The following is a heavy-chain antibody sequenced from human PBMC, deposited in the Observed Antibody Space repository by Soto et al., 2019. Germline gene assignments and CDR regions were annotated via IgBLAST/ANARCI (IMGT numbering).Heavy chain of an antibody. CDR3: ASLDYDILTGYYLGY. CDR2: IYYSGST. J-gene: IGHJ4*02. CDR1: GGSISSYY. D-gene: IGHD3-9*01. Sequence: SETLSLTCTVSGGSISSYYGSWIRQPPGKGLEWIGYIYYSGSTNYNPSLKSRVTISVDTSKNQFSLKLSSVTAADTAVYYCASLDYDILTGYYLGYWGQGTLVTVSS. V-gene: IGHV4-59*01.